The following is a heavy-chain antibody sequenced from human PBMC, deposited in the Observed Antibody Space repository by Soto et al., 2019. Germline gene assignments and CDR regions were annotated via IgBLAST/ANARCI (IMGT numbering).Heavy chain of an antibody. CDR1: GFTGSRDD. Sequence: EVQLVESGGGLIQPGGSLRLSCAASGFTGSRDDMSWVRQAPGKGLEWIAGIYTGGSTYYADSVKVRFTFSRDNSKTTLYLQMNRLRADDTAVYYCTRDYGGNPALFDPAGHGTLVTVSS. J-gene: IGHJ5*02. CDR3: TRDYGGNPALFDP. D-gene: IGHD4-17*01. V-gene: IGHV3-53*01. CDR2: IYTGGST.